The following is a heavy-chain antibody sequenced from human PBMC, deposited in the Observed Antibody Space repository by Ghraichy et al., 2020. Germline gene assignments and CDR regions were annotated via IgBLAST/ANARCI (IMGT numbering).Heavy chain of an antibody. CDR3: ARHSSWNTHFDY. Sequence: SETLSLTCSVSSESISSDSNYWGWIRQPPGKGLEWLGSIYYSGSTYYNPSLKSRVTISVDTSKNQFSLKLSSVTAADTAVYYCARHSSWNTHFDYWGQGTLVTVSS. CDR2: IYYSGST. J-gene: IGHJ4*02. D-gene: IGHD6-13*01. CDR1: SESISSDSNY. V-gene: IGHV4-39*01.